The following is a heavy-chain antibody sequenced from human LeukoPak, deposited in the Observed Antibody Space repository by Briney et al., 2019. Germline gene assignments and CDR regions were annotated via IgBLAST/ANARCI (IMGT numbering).Heavy chain of an antibody. V-gene: IGHV3-43*01. Sequence: GGSLRLSCAASGFTFDDYTMHWVPQAPGKGLEWVSLISWDGGSTYYVDSVKGRFTISRDNSKNSLYLQMNSLRTEDTALYYCAKDITVGNYYYYMDVWGKGTTVTVSS. D-gene: IGHD7-27*01. CDR1: GFTFDDYT. CDR3: AKDITVGNYYYYMDV. CDR2: ISWDGGST. J-gene: IGHJ6*03.